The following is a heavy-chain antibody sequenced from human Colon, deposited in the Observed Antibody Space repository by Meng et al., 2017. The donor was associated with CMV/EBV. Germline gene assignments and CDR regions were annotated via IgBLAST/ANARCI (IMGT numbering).Heavy chain of an antibody. D-gene: IGHD5-24*01. CDR1: GGSLSGYY. CDR2: IHHSGST. CDR3: SRGADPYKSGIY. V-gene: IGHV4-34*01. Sequence: QRQLRHWGAGLVWPSETLSLTCTVYGGSLSGYYWTLIRQPPGKGLEWIGVIHHSGSTFYNPSLNNRVSISVDTSKNQFSLNLRSVTAADTAVYYCSRGADPYKSGIYWGQGALVTVSS. J-gene: IGHJ4*02.